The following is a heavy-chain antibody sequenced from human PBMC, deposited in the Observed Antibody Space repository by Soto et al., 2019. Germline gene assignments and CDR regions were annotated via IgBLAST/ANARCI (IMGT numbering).Heavy chain of an antibody. CDR3: ARDKVDMATTYYYYYGMDV. Sequence: QVQLVQSGAEVKKPGSSVKVSCKASGGTFSSYAISWVRQAPGQGLEWMGGIIPIFGTANYAQKFQGRVTITADKSTSTAYMELSSLRSEDTAVYYCARDKVDMATTYYYYYGMDVWGQGTTVTVSS. D-gene: IGHD5-12*01. V-gene: IGHV1-69*06. J-gene: IGHJ6*02. CDR1: GGTFSSYA. CDR2: IIPIFGTA.